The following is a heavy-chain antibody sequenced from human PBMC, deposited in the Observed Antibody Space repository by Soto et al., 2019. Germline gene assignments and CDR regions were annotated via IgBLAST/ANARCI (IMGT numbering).Heavy chain of an antibody. D-gene: IGHD3-10*01. CDR3: AKAWGESYPGSRVFEY. Sequence: EVQLVESGGGLVQPGGSLRLSCAASGFSFSSYWMSWVRQAPGKGLEWVANIKQDGSEKYYVDSVKGRFTISRDNAKNSLYLQMNSLRAEDTAVYYCAKAWGESYPGSRVFEYWGQGTRVTVSS. V-gene: IGHV3-7*01. CDR2: IKQDGSEK. CDR1: GFSFSSYW. J-gene: IGHJ4*02.